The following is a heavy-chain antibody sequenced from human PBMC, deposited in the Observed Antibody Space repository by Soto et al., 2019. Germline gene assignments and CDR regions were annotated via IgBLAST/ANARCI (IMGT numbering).Heavy chain of an antibody. D-gene: IGHD3-22*01. CDR1: GYTFTSYG. Sequence: VQLVESGAEVKKPGASVKVSCKASGYTFTSYGISWVRQAPGQGLEWMGWISAYNGNTNYAQKLQGRVTMTTDTSTSTAYMELRSLRSDDTAVYYCARAYYYDSSGYYLAVDYWGQGTLVTVSS. J-gene: IGHJ4*02. CDR2: ISAYNGNT. V-gene: IGHV1-18*04. CDR3: ARAYYYDSSGYYLAVDY.